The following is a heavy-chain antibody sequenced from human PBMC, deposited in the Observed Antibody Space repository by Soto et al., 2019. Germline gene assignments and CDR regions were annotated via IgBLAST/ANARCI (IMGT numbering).Heavy chain of an antibody. D-gene: IGHD1-7*01. V-gene: IGHV5-51*01. Sequence: PGESLKISCKGSGYSFTSYWICWVRQMPWKGLEWMGIIYPGDSDTRYSPSLQGQVTISADKSISTAYLQWSSLKASDTAMYYCARPVGITGTWYYYGMDVWGQGTAVTAP. CDR3: ARPVGITGTWYYYGMDV. CDR2: IYPGDSDT. J-gene: IGHJ6*02. CDR1: GYSFTSYW.